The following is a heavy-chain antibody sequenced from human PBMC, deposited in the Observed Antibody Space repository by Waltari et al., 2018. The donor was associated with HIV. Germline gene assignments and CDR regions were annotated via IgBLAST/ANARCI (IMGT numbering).Heavy chain of an antibody. CDR2: ISDDGSIK. J-gene: IGHJ4*02. CDR1: GFTFSSSA. CDR3: AREVGIVATIYFDY. Sequence: QVQLVESGGGVVQPGRSLRLSCAASGFTFSSSAMHWVRQAPDKGLEWVAVISDDGSIKFYADSVRGRFTISRDNSKNTLYLQMNSLRAEDTAVYYCAREVGIVATIYFDYWGQGTLVTVSS. V-gene: IGHV3-30*04. D-gene: IGHD5-12*01.